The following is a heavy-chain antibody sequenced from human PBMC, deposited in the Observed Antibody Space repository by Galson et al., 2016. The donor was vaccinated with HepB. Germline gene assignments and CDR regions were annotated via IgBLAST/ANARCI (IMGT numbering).Heavy chain of an antibody. CDR2: ISYSGGT. D-gene: IGHD3-10*01. Sequence: LTCTVSGGSISAYYCIWIRQPPGTGLEWIGNISYSGGTNYNPSLKRRLTISVDTSQNQFSLKLSSVTAADTAIYYCARGIPRSYYGSGNHYPYFDYWGQGALVTVSS. J-gene: IGHJ4*02. CDR3: ARGIPRSYYGSGNHYPYFDY. CDR1: GGSISAYY. V-gene: IGHV4-59*01.